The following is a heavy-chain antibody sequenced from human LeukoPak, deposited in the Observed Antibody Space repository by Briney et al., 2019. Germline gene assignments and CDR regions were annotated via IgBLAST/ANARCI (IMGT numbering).Heavy chain of an antibody. D-gene: IGHD6-13*01. J-gene: IGHJ4*02. V-gene: IGHV3-23*01. CDR3: AKDSSSSWTGPFVDY. CDR2: ISGSGGST. Sequence: GGSLRLSCAASGLTFSSYAMSWVRQAPGKGLEWVSAISGSGGSTYYADSVKGRFTISRDNSKNTLYLQMNSLRAEDTAVYYCAKDSSSSWTGPFVDYWGQGTLVTVSS. CDR1: GLTFSSYA.